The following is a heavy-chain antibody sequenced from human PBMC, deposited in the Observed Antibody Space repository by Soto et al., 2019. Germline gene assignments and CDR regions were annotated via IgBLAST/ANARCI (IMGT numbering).Heavy chain of an antibody. V-gene: IGHV4-61*01. CDR3: ARGDGRDGYKGGAFDI. D-gene: IGHD5-12*01. J-gene: IGHJ3*02. CDR2: IYYSGST. CDR1: GGSVSSGSYY. Sequence: SETVSLTCTVSGGSVSSGSYYWSWIRQPPGEGLEWIGYIYYSGSTNYNPSLKSRVTISVDTSKNQFSLKLSSVTAADTAVYYCARGDGRDGYKGGAFDIWGQGTMVT.